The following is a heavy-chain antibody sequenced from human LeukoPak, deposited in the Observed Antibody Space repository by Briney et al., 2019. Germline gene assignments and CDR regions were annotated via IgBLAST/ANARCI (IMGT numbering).Heavy chain of an antibody. CDR3: ARVGEGGYLVYYFDY. CDR1: GGSISSYY. CDR2: IYYSGST. Sequence: PSETLSLTCTVSGGSISSYYWSWLRQPPGKGLEWIGYIYYSGSTNYNPSLKSRVTISVDTSKNQFSLKLSSVTAADTAVYYCARVGEGGYLVYYFDYWGQGTLVTVSS. D-gene: IGHD3-22*01. J-gene: IGHJ4*02. V-gene: IGHV4-59*01.